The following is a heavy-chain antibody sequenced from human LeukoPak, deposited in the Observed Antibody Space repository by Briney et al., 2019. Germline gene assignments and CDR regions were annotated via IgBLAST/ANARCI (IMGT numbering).Heavy chain of an antibody. D-gene: IGHD2-21*02. Sequence: GGSLRLSCAASGFTISSYAMHWVRQAPGKGLEWVAVISYDGSNKYYADSVKGRFTISRDNSKNTLYLQMNSLRAEDTAVYYCAREGVVVTASFDYWGQGTLVTVSS. CDR2: ISYDGSNK. V-gene: IGHV3-30-3*01. CDR1: GFTISSYA. CDR3: AREGVVVTASFDY. J-gene: IGHJ4*02.